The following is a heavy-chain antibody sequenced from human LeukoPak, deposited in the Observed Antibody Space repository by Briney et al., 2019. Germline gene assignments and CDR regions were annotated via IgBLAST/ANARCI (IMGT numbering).Heavy chain of an antibody. CDR2: ISAYNGNT. CDR3: ARASGPIFGVVTQYFDY. J-gene: IGHJ4*02. Sequence: GASAKVSCKASGYTFTSYGISWVRQAPGQGLEWMGWISAYNGNTNYAQKLQGSVTMTTDTSTSTAYMELRSLRSDDTAVYYCARASGPIFGVVTQYFDYWGQGTLVTVSS. D-gene: IGHD3-3*01. CDR1: GYTFTSYG. V-gene: IGHV1-18*01.